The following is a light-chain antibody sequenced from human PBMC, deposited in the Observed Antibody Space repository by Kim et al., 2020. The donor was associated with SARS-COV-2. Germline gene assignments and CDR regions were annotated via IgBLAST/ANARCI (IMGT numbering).Light chain of an antibody. CDR1: SSDVGGYNY. CDR2: EVS. J-gene: IGLJ1*01. V-gene: IGLV2-14*01. Sequence: GQSITISCPGTSSDVGGYNYVSWYQQHPGKAPKLMIYEVSKRPSGVSNRFSGSKSGNTASLTISGLQAEDEADYYCSSYTSSSTYVFGTGTKVTVL. CDR3: SSYTSSSTYV.